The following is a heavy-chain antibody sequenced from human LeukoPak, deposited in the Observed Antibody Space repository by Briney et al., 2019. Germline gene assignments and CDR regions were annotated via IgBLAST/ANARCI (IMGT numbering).Heavy chain of an antibody. CDR2: ICSSGSTI. Sequence: GGSLRLSCAASGFTFSSYEMNWVRPAPGEGLEWVSYICSSGSTIYYADSVKGRFTISRDNAKNSLYLQMNSLRAEDTAVYYCARDYYDYVWGSYTRLDYWGQGTLVTVSS. CDR3: ARDYYDYVWGSYTRLDY. CDR1: GFTFSSYE. D-gene: IGHD3-16*01. V-gene: IGHV3-48*03. J-gene: IGHJ4*02.